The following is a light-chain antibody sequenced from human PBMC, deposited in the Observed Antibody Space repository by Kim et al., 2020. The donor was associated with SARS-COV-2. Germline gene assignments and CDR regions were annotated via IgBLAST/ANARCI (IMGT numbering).Light chain of an antibody. V-gene: IGKV1-17*03. CDR2: VAS. CDR1: QDIRRF. CDR3: LQHKNYPNS. J-gene: IGKJ2*03. Sequence: SASVGDRVTITCRASQDIRRFVAWFQQRTGKVPKRRIYVASSLQSGLTSRFSGSGSGTEFSLTISSLQPEDFGTYYCLQHKNYPNSVGRGTKLEI.